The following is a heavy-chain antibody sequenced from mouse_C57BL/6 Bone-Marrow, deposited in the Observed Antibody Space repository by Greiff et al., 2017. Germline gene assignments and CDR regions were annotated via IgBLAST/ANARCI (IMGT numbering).Heavy chain of an antibody. D-gene: IGHD2-2*01. CDR3: SEDSAVYYCLYGYDKGYFDY. CDR2: GQGLEWIG. J-gene: IGHJ2*01. V-gene: IGHV1-87*01. CDR1: YTFSRRVH. Sequence: QVQLQQSGPELARPWASVKISCQAFYTFSRRVHFAIRDTNYWMQWVKQRPGQGLEWIGAIYPGNGDTSYNQKFKGKATVTADKSSSTAYMPLSSLTSEDSAVYYCLYGYDKGYFDYWCQGTTLTVSS.